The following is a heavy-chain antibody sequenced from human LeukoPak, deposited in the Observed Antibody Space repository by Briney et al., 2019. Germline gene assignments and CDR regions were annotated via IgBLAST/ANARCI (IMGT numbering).Heavy chain of an antibody. Sequence: PGGSLRLSCAASGFTFSSYSMNWVRQAPGKGLEWVSSISSSSSHIYYADSVKGRFTISRDNAKNSLYLQMNSLRAEDTAVYYCARDSHPYCSSTSCYFYGSAFGIWGQGTMVTVSS. CDR2: ISSSSSHI. CDR3: ARDSHPYCSSTSCYFYGSAFGI. CDR1: GFTFSSYS. J-gene: IGHJ3*02. V-gene: IGHV3-21*01. D-gene: IGHD2-2*01.